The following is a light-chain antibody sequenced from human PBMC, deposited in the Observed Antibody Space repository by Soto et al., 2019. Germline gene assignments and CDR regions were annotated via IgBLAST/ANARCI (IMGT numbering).Light chain of an antibody. Sequence: EIVLTQSPGTLSLSPGERATLSCRASQSVSSSYLAWFQQQPGQAPSLLISGASSRATGIPDRFSGSWSGTDFTLTISRLEPEDCAVYYCQQYGSSPYTFGQGTKLEIK. CDR2: GAS. CDR3: QQYGSSPYT. J-gene: IGKJ2*01. V-gene: IGKV3-20*01. CDR1: QSVSSSY.